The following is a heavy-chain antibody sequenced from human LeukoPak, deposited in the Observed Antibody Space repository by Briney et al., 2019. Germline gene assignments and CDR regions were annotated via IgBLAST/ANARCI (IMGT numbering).Heavy chain of an antibody. CDR2: IKQDGSEK. Sequence: GGSLRPSCAASGFTFTSYWMSWVRRAPGKGLEWVANIKQDGSEKYYVDSVKGRFTISRDNAKNSLYLQMNSLRDEDTAVYYCATSRSFDYWGQGTLVTVSS. V-gene: IGHV3-7*01. CDR3: ATSRSFDY. D-gene: IGHD6-13*01. J-gene: IGHJ4*02. CDR1: GFTFTSYW.